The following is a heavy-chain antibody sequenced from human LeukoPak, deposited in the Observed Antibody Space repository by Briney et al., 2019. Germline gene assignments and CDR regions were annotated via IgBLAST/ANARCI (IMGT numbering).Heavy chain of an antibody. CDR3: ARDPLGDSTYYFDY. V-gene: IGHV3-30*04. J-gene: IGHJ4*02. CDR1: GFTFSSYA. Sequence: PGGSLRLSCAASGFTFSSYAMHWVRQAPGKGLEWVAVISYDGSNKYYADSVKGRFTISRDNSKNTQYLQMNSLRAEDTAVYYCARDPLGDSTYYFDYWGQGTLVTVSS. D-gene: IGHD2-21*01. CDR2: ISYDGSNK.